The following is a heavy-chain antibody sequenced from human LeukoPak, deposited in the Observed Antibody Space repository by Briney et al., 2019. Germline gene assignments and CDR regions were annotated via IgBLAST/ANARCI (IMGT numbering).Heavy chain of an antibody. D-gene: IGHD3-22*01. CDR1: GGSISSYY. CDR2: IYTSGST. Sequence: SETLSLTCTVSGGSISSYYWSWIRQPAGKGLEWFGRIYTSGSTNYNPSLKSRVTMSVDTSKNQFSLKLSSVTAADTAVYYCARSGYYLYYYYYMDVWGKGTTVTVSS. J-gene: IGHJ6*03. CDR3: ARSGYYLYYYYYMDV. V-gene: IGHV4-4*07.